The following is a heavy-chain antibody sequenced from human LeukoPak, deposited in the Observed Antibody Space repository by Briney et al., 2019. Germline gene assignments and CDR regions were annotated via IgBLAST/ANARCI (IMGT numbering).Heavy chain of an antibody. V-gene: IGHV3-66*01. CDR2: IYSGGST. J-gene: IGHJ5*01. CDR1: GFTVSSNY. CDR3: IFTYHPMFDS. Sequence: GGSLRLSCAASGFTVSSNYMSWVRQAPGKGLEWVSVIYSGGSTYYADSVKGRFTISRDNAKNTLYLQMNSLYYCARDRVATIFTYHPMFDSWGPGTLVTVSS. D-gene: IGHD3-10*01.